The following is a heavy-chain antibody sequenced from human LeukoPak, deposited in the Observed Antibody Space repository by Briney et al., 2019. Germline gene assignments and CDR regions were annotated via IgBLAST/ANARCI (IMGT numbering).Heavy chain of an antibody. CDR3: AKVAKYYYGPETYYFFEQ. D-gene: IGHD3-10*01. CDR2: INQDGSEK. Sequence: GGSLRLSCAASGFTFSTYWMSWVRQAPGKGLEWVANINQDGSEKYYVDSVKGRFTISRDYAKNSLYLQMNSLRVEGTAVYYCAKVAKYYYGPETYYFFEQWGQGTPVTASS. J-gene: IGHJ4*02. V-gene: IGHV3-7*01. CDR1: GFTFSTYW.